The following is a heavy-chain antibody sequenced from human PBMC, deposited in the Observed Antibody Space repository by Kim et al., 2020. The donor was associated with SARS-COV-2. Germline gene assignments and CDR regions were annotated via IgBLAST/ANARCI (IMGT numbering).Heavy chain of an antibody. J-gene: IGHJ6*02. CDR3: ARGYSSSWYDYYYYGMDV. Sequence: KMRVTISVDTSKNQFSLKLSSVTAADTAVYYCARGYSSSWYDYYYYGMDVWGQGTTVTVSS. D-gene: IGHD6-13*01. V-gene: IGHV4-59*09.